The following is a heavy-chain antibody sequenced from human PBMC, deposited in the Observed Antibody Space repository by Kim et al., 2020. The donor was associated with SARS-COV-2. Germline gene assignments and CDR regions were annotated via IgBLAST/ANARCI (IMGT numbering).Heavy chain of an antibody. CDR3: AGFYDFWGLGY. J-gene: IGHJ4*02. CDR2: IYYSGST. CDR1: GGSISSYY. D-gene: IGHD3-3*01. Sequence: SETLSLTCTVSGGSISSYYWSWIRQPPGKGLEWIGYIYYSGSTNYNPSLKSRVTISVDTSKNQFSLKLSSVTAADTAVYYCAGFYDFWGLGYWGQGTLVTVSS. V-gene: IGHV4-59*01.